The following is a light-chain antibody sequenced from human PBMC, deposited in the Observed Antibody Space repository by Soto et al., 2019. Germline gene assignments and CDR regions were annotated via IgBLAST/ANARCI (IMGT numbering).Light chain of an antibody. Sequence: ENVLTHSPGALSLSPGENATLSCRTSQSVSAYFAWYQQKLGQAHRLLIYDASKRATGIPTRFSGSGSGTDFTLTISSLEPEDFAVYYCQQRGTWPPSFGQGTKVEV. CDR1: QSVSAY. V-gene: IGKV3-11*01. J-gene: IGKJ1*01. CDR3: QQRGTWPPS. CDR2: DAS.